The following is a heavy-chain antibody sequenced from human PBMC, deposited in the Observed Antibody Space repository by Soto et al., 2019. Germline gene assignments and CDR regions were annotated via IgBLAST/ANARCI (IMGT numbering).Heavy chain of an antibody. D-gene: IGHD6-13*01. J-gene: IGHJ6*03. Sequence: GSLGLSCAASGFTGSSNYMSWVRQAPGKGLEWVSVIYSGGSTYYADSVKGRFTISRDNSKSTLYLQMNSLRAEDTAVYYCASARYSSSWPYYYYYMDVWGKGTTVTVSS. CDR2: IYSGGST. CDR3: ASARYSSSWPYYYYYMDV. CDR1: GFTGSSNY. V-gene: IGHV3-66*01.